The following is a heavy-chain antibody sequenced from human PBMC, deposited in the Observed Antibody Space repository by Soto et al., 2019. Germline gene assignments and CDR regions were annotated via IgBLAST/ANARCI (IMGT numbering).Heavy chain of an antibody. V-gene: IGHV1-46*01. CDR3: ASCPIYGGDSYFAY. CDR1: GYTFTHYY. Sequence: QVQLVQSGAEVRKPGASVKPSFQASGYTFTHYYIHWVRQAPGPGLEWLGIINPDTGTTTYAQTFQGRVTLTTDTSASTVYLELSGLAAEDTAVYYCASCPIYGGDSYFAYWGQGTLVTVSS. J-gene: IGHJ4*02. D-gene: IGHD2-21*01. CDR2: INPDTGTT.